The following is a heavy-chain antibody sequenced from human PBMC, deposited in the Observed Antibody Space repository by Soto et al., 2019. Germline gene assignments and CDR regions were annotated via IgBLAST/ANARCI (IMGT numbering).Heavy chain of an antibody. CDR3: ASPNGDYGGGYYFDY. V-gene: IGHV4-39*01. J-gene: IGHJ4*02. CDR1: GGSISSSSYY. Sequence: SETLSLTCTVSGGSISSSSYYWGWIRQPPGKGLEWIGSIYYSGSTYYNPSLKSRVTISVDTSKNQFSLKLSSVTAADTAVYYFASPNGDYGGGYYFDYWGQGTLVTVSS. CDR2: IYYSGST. D-gene: IGHD4-17*01.